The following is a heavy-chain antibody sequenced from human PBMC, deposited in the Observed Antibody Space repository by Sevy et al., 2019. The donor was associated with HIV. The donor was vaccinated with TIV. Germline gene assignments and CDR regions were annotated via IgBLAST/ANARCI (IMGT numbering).Heavy chain of an antibody. Sequence: GGSLRLSCAASGFTFSAYSMNWVRQAPGKGLEWVSYISSSSGTIYYADSVKGQFTISRDNAKSSLYLQLNGLRAEDTAMYYCARAGGDCYSKNECWFVSWGQGTLVTVCS. D-gene: IGHD2-21*01. CDR2: ISSSSGTI. V-gene: IGHV3-48*01. CDR3: ARAGGDCYSKNECWFVS. J-gene: IGHJ5*01. CDR1: GFTFSAYS.